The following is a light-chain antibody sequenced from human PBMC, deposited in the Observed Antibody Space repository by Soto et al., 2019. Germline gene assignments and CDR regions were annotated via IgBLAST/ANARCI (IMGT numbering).Light chain of an antibody. CDR2: LGS. Sequence: DIVMTQSPDSLAVSLGERATINCKSSQSVLYSSNNENYLAWYLQEPGQSPQLLIYLGSHRASGVPDRFSGSGSGTDFTLKISRVEAEDFGTYYCMQALQSLTFGQGTRLEI. J-gene: IGKJ5*01. CDR1: QSVLYSSNNENY. V-gene: IGKV4-1*01. CDR3: MQALQSLT.